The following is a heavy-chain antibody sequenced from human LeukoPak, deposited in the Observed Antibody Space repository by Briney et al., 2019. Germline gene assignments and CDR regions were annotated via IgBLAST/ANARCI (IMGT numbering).Heavy chain of an antibody. CDR1: GGSISSGYYY. CDR2: IYFSGST. D-gene: IGHD2-2*01. V-gene: IGHV4-30-4*08. CDR3: ARGFCTSTNCYQEEWFDP. Sequence: SQTLSLTCTVSGGSISSGYYYWSWIRQPPGKGLEWIGYIYFSGSTYYNPSLKSRVTISVHTSKNQFSLSLSSVTAADTAVYYCARGFCTSTNCYQEEWFDPWGQRTLVTVSS. J-gene: IGHJ5*02.